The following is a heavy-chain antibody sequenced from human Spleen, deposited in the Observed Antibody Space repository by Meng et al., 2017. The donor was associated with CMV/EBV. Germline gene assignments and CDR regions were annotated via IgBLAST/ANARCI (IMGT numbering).Heavy chain of an antibody. Sequence: SCAASEFTVSGTYMSWVRQAPGKGLEWVSVIYSGGSTYYADSVKGRFTISRDNPKNTLYLQMNSLRPEDTAVYYCAGGWQQINPIDYWGRGTLVTVSS. CDR2: IYSGGST. CDR3: AGGWQQINPIDY. CDR1: EFTVSGTY. V-gene: IGHV3-66*02. D-gene: IGHD5-24*01. J-gene: IGHJ4*02.